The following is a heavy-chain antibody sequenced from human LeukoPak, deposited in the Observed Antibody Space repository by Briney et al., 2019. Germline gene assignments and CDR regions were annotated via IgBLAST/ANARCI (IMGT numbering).Heavy chain of an antibody. CDR2: IYYSGST. D-gene: IGHD3-3*01. CDR1: GGSISSYY. Sequence: PSETLSLTCTVSGGSISSYYWSWIRQPPGKGLEWIGYIYYSGSTNYNPSLKSRVTMSVDTSKNQFSLKLSSVTAADTAVYYCARVLRFLEWTTPGAFDIWGQGTMVTVSS. CDR3: ARVLRFLEWTTPGAFDI. V-gene: IGHV4-59*12. J-gene: IGHJ3*02.